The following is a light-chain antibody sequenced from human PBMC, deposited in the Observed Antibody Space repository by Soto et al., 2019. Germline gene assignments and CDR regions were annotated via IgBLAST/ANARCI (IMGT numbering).Light chain of an antibody. CDR1: ERISHS. J-gene: IGKJ5*01. Sequence: DIVLTQSPATLSLSPGNRVTLSCRANERISHSLDWYQQRPGQAPRILIYDASFRATGIPERFSGSGSGTDFTLYISSPGPEDFAVYDCQLGQQRSSGPPIAFRQGTLL. V-gene: IGKV3-11*01. CDR2: DAS. CDR3: QLGQQRSSGPPIA.